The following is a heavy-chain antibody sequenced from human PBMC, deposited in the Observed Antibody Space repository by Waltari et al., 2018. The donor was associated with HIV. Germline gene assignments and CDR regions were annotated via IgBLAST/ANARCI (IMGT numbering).Heavy chain of an antibody. D-gene: IGHD3-3*01. CDR1: GFTFSTYL. V-gene: IGHV3-7*01. CDR2: IKKDGSEK. J-gene: IGHJ6*02. CDR3: ARDLKDYDFWSPVDV. Sequence: EVQLVEYGGGLVQPGGSLRLSCAASGFTFSTYLMPWVGPAPGKGLEWLANIKKDGSEKYYADSVKGRFTVSRDNNKKSLYLQMSSLRAEDTAVYYCARDLKDYDFWSPVDVWGQGTTVTVSS.